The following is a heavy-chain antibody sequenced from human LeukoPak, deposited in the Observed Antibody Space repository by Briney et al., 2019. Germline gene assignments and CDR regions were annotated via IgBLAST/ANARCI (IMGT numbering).Heavy chain of an antibody. CDR3: VRPLLFIRGLGDN. J-gene: IGHJ4*02. CDR1: GFIFSDYW. Sequence: PGGSLRLSCAASGFIFSDYWMSWVRQAPGKGLEWVANIKQDESEIFYVDSVKGRFTISRDNAKNSLYSEMGSLRAEDTAVYYCVRPLLFIRGLGDNWGQGTLVTVSS. V-gene: IGHV3-7*01. CDR2: IKQDESEI. D-gene: IGHD3-10*01.